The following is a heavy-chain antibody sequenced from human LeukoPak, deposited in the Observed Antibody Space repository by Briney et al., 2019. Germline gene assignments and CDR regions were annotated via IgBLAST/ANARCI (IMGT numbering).Heavy chain of an antibody. J-gene: IGHJ4*02. CDR3: ASLGSGSSPIIDFDY. Sequence: ASVKVSCKASGYSFTSYYMHWVRQAPGQGLEWMGIIDPSGGSTDYAQKFQGRITLTRDTSTSTVYMELSSLRSEDTAIYYCASLGSGSSPIIDFDYWGQGTLVTVSS. CDR1: GYSFTSYY. D-gene: IGHD3-10*01. CDR2: IDPSGGST. V-gene: IGHV1-46*01.